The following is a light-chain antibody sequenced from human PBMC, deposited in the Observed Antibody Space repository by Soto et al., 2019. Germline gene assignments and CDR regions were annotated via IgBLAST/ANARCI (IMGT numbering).Light chain of an antibody. CDR3: QQYGSSPPMYT. CDR1: QSVSSSY. J-gene: IGKJ2*01. CDR2: GAS. V-gene: IGKV3-20*01. Sequence: EIVLTQSPGTLSLSPGERATLSCRASQSVSSSYLAWYQQKPGQARRLLIYGASSRATGIPDRFSGSGSGTDFTLTISRLEAEDFAVYYCQQYGSSPPMYTFGQGTKLEIK.